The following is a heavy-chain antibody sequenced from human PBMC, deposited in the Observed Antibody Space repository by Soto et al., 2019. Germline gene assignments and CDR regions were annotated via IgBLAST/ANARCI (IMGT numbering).Heavy chain of an antibody. CDR1: GFTFSNAW. CDR3: TTFGVVIPPPYGMDV. D-gene: IGHD3-3*01. Sequence: EVQLVESGGGLVKPGGSLRLSCAASGFTFSNAWMNWVRQAPGKGLVWVGRIKSKTDGGTTDYAAPVKGRFTISRDDSKNTLYLQMNSLKTEDTAVYYCTTFGVVIPPPYGMDVWGQGTTVTVSS. CDR2: IKSKTDGGTT. J-gene: IGHJ6*02. V-gene: IGHV3-15*07.